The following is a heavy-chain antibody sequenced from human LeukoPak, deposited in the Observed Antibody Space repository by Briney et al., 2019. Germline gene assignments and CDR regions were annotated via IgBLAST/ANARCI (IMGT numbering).Heavy chain of an antibody. V-gene: IGHV3-13*01. J-gene: IGHJ3*02. CDR1: GFTFSSYA. CDR3: ARALMVRGVGGAFDI. CDR2: IGTAGDT. Sequence: PGGSLRLSCAASGFTFSSYAMSWVRQAPGKGLEWVSAIGTAGDTYYPGSVKGRFTISRENAKNSLYLQMNSLRAGDTAVYYCARALMVRGVGGAFDIWGQGTMVTVSS. D-gene: IGHD3-10*01.